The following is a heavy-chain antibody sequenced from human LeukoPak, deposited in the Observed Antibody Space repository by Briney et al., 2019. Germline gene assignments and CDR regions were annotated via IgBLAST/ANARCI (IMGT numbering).Heavy chain of an antibody. D-gene: IGHD5-12*01. CDR1: GYTFTSYD. CDR2: MNPNSGNT. CDR3: ARVGSASGYDYGY. J-gene: IGHJ4*02. V-gene: IGHV1-8*01. Sequence: ASVKVSCKASGYTFTSYDIHWVRQATGQGLEWMGWMNPNSGNTGYAQKFQGRVTMTRNTSISTAYMELSSLRSEDTAVYYCARVGSASGYDYGYWGQGTLVTVSS.